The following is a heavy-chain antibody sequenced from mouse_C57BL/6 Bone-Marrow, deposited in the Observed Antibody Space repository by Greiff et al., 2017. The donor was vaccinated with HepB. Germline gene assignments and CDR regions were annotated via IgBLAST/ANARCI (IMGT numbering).Heavy chain of an antibody. CDR1: GYTFTDYY. J-gene: IGHJ1*03. D-gene: IGHD1-1*01. CDR3: ARAITTVVATGYFDV. CDR2: INPYNGGT. Sequence: VQLQQSGPVLVKPGASVKMSCKASGYTFTDYYMNWVKQSHGKSLEWIGVINPYNGGTSYNQKFKGKATLTVDKSSSTAYMELNSLTSEDSAVYYCARAITTVVATGYFDVWGTGTTVTVSS. V-gene: IGHV1-19*01.